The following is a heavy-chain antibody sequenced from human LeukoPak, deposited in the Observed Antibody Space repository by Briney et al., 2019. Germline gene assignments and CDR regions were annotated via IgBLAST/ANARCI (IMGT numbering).Heavy chain of an antibody. Sequence: SETLSLTCTVSGYSISSGYYWGWIRQPPGKGLQWIGSIYHSGSTYYNPSLKSRVTILVDTSKNQFSLKLSSVTAADTAVYYCARAGSYQPLYYFDYWGQGTLVTVSS. CDR1: GYSISSGYY. V-gene: IGHV4-38-2*02. J-gene: IGHJ4*02. D-gene: IGHD2-2*01. CDR2: IYHSGST. CDR3: ARAGSYQPLYYFDY.